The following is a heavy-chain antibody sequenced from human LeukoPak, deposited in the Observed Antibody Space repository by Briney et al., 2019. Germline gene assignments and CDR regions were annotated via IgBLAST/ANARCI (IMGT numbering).Heavy chain of an antibody. J-gene: IGHJ5*02. CDR2: IYHSGST. CDR1: GGSISSGGYS. V-gene: IGHV4-30-2*01. CDR3: ARSILENQDWFDP. Sequence: SETLSLTCAVSGGSISSGGYSWGWIRQPPGKGLEWIGYIYHSGSTYYNPSLKSRVTISVDRSKNQFSLKLSSVTAADTAVYYCARSILENQDWFDPWGQGTLVTVSS. D-gene: IGHD5-24*01.